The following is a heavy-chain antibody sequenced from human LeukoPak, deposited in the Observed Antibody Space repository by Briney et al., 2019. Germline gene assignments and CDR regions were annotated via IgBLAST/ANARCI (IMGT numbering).Heavy chain of an antibody. J-gene: IGHJ1*01. CDR1: GFTFSSYA. V-gene: IGHV3-23*01. D-gene: IGHD6-13*01. CDR2: ISGSGGST. Sequence: PGGSLRLSCAASGFTFSSYAMSWVRQAPGKGLEWVSAISGSGGSTYYADSVKGRSTISRDNSKNTLYLQMNSLRAEDTAVYYCAKSIAAAGDEYFQHWGQGTLVTVSS. CDR3: AKSIAAAGDEYFQH.